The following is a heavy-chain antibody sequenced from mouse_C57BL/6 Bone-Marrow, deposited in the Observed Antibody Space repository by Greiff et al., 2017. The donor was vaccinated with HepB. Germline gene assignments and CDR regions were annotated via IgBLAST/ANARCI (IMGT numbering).Heavy chain of an antibody. D-gene: IGHD1-1*01. CDR2: IHPSDCDT. Sequence: QVQLKQPGAELVKPGASVQVSCKASGYTFTCYWMPWVQQWPGHGLEWIGRIHPSDCDTNYNQKFKGKATLTVDKSSSTAYMQLSSLTSEDSAVYDCAIDYYGYYYAMDYWGQGTSVTVSS. CDR3: AIDYYGYYYAMDY. V-gene: IGHV1-74*01. J-gene: IGHJ4*01. CDR1: GYTFTCYW.